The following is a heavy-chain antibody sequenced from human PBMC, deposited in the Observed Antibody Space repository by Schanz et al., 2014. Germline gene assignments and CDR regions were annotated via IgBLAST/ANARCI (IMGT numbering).Heavy chain of an antibody. Sequence: QVQLVQSGAEVKKPGASVKVSCKASGYTFTSHGISWVRQAPGQGLEWMGWINVGNGNMKYSQKFQGRVTITRDTSASTAYMDLSSLRPEDTAVYYCARSNYYDNSDYYNSFDYWGQGTLVTVSS. CDR2: INVGNGNM. CDR3: ARSNYYDNSDYYNSFDY. D-gene: IGHD3-22*01. J-gene: IGHJ4*02. V-gene: IGHV1-18*01. CDR1: GYTFTSHG.